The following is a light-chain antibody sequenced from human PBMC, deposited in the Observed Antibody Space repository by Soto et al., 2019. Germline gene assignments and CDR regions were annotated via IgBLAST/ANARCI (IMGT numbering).Light chain of an antibody. CDR1: MSDVGGYNY. Sequence: QSALTKPRAVSGSPGQSVTISCTGTMSDVGGYNYVSWYQQHPGKAPKLMIYDVSKRPSGVPDRFSGSKSGNTASLTISGLQAEDEADYYCCSYAGSYTYVFGTGTKVNVL. V-gene: IGLV2-11*01. J-gene: IGLJ1*01. CDR3: CSYAGSYTYV. CDR2: DVS.